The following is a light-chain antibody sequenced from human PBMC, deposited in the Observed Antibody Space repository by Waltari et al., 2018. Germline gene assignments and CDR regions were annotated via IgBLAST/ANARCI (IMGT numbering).Light chain of an antibody. V-gene: IGLV3-1*01. CDR2: QDN. CDR1: KVGDKY. Sequence: SYELTQPPSVSVSPGQTASITCSGDKVGDKYTCWYQQKSGQSPVLVIYQDNKRPSGIPERFSGSNSGNTATLTISGTQAMDEADYYCQAWDSSTYYVFGTGTKVTVL. J-gene: IGLJ1*01. CDR3: QAWDSSTYYV.